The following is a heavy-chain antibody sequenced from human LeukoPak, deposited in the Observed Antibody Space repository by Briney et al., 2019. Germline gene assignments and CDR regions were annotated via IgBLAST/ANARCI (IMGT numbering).Heavy chain of an antibody. V-gene: IGHV3-7*01. D-gene: IGHD2-21*02. J-gene: IGHJ4*02. CDR3: ARDRLEAVTDDDYFDY. CDR1: GFTFSSYW. CDR2: IKQDGSEK. Sequence: GGSLRLSCAASGFTFSSYWMSWVRQAPGKGLEWVANIKQDGSEKYYVDSVKGRFTISRDDSKNTVYLQMNSLRAEDTGVYYCARDRLEAVTDDDYFDYWGQGTLVTVSS.